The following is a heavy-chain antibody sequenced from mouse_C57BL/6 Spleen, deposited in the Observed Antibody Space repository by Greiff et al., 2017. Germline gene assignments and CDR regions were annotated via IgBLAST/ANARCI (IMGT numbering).Heavy chain of an antibody. V-gene: IGHV5-9-1*02. CDR1: GFTFSSYA. J-gene: IGHJ3*01. Sequence: EVNVVESGEGLVKPGGSLKLSCAASGFTFSSYAMSWVRQTPEKRLEWVAYISSGGDYIYYADTVKGRFTISRDNARNTLYLQMSSLKSEDTAMYYCTSLFYDYDEDWFAYWGQGTLVTVSA. D-gene: IGHD2-4*01. CDR3: TSLFYDYDEDWFAY. CDR2: ISSGGDYI.